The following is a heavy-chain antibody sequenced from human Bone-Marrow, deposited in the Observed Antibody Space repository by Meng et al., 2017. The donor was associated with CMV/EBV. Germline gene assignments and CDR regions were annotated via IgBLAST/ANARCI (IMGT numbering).Heavy chain of an antibody. Sequence: GGSLRLSCAASGFAFSSYWTSWVRQAPGKGLEWVANINHDESEKHYVDSVKGRFTISRHDAKNSMFLQMDSLRAEDTAVYYCARVKGRNPMVRGWFGWCDPWGQGNLVNVDS. CDR3: ARVKGRNPMVRGWFGWCDP. CDR2: INHDESEK. D-gene: IGHD3-10*01. CDR1: GFAFSSYW. V-gene: IGHV3-7*01. J-gene: IGHJ5*02.